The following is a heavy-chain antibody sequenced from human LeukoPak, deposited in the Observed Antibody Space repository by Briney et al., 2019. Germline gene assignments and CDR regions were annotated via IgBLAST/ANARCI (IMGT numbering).Heavy chain of an antibody. CDR3: ARGESSGSNWFDP. Sequence: SQTLSLTCTVSGGFISSGGYYWSWIRQHPGKGLEWIGYIYYSGSTYYNPSLKSRVTISVDTSKNQFSLKLSSVTAADTAVYYCARGESSGSNWFDPWGQGTLVTVSS. D-gene: IGHD3-22*01. V-gene: IGHV4-31*03. CDR2: IYYSGST. J-gene: IGHJ5*02. CDR1: GGFISSGGYY.